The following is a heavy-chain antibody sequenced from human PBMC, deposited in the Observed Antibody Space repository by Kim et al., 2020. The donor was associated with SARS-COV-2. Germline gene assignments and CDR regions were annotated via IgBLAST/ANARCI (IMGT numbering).Heavy chain of an antibody. D-gene: IGHD3-16*01. CDR2: ISSSSYI. V-gene: IGHV3-21*01. J-gene: IGHJ6*02. Sequence: GGSLRLSCAASGFTFSSYSMNWVRQAPGKGLEWVSSISSSSYIYYADSVKGRFTISRDNAKNSLYLQMNSLRAEDTAVYYCARDLGGLDYYYYGMDVWGQGTTVTVSS. CDR3: ARDLGGLDYYYYGMDV. CDR1: GFTFSSYS.